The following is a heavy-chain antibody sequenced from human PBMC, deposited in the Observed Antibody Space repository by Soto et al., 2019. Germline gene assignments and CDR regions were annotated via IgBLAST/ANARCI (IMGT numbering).Heavy chain of an antibody. V-gene: IGHV1-2*04. CDR3: ARTYYYGSGSYSFDP. CDR1: GYTFTGYY. J-gene: IGHJ5*02. Sequence: GASVKVSCKASGYTFTGYYMHCVRQAPGQGLEWMGWINPNSGGTNYAQKFQGWVTMTRDTSISTAYMELSRLRSDDTAVYYCARTYYYGSGSYSFDPWGQGTLVTVSS. D-gene: IGHD3-10*01. CDR2: INPNSGGT.